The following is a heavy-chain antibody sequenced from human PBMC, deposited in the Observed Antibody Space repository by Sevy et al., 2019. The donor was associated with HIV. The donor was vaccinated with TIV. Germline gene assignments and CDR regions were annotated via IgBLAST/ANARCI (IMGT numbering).Heavy chain of an antibody. CDR2: MSYDGSTR. J-gene: IGHJ4*02. Sequence: AGSLRLSCAASGFSISPYAFHWVRQAPGKGLEWVALMSYDGSTRYYADSAKGRFAISKDNSKNTLYLQMNSLRIEDTAIYYCARDAGYSTGWYAGYWGQGTLVTVSS. V-gene: IGHV3-30*09. D-gene: IGHD6-19*01. CDR3: ARDAGYSTGWYAGY. CDR1: GFSISPYA.